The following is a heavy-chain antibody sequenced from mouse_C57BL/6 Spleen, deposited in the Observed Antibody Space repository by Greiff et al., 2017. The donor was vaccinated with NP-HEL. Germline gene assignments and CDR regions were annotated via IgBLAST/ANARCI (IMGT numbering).Heavy chain of an antibody. CDR1: GFSFNTYA. D-gene: IGHD2-4*01. CDR3: VRQRDYDPVGFDY. J-gene: IGHJ2*01. V-gene: IGHV10-1*01. Sequence: EVQLVESGGGLVQPKGSLKLSCAASGFSFNTYAMNWVRQAPGKGLEWVARIRSKSNNYATYYADSVKDRFTISRDDSESMLYLQMNNLKTEDTAMYYCVRQRDYDPVGFDYWGRGTTLTVSS. CDR2: IRSKSNNYAT.